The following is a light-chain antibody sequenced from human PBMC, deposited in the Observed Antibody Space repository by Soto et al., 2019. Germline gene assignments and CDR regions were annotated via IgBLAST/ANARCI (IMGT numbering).Light chain of an antibody. Sequence: DIQMTQSPSSLSASVGDTVTITCRASQRISSYLNWYQQKPGKAPKILIYAASSLQSGVPSRFSGSGSGTDFTLTVSRLQPEDFATYYCQQSYSAPLTFGGGTKVEIK. V-gene: IGKV1-39*01. J-gene: IGKJ4*01. CDR2: AAS. CDR1: QRISSY. CDR3: QQSYSAPLT.